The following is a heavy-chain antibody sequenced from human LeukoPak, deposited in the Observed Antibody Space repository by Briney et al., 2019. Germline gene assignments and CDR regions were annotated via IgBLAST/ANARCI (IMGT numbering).Heavy chain of an antibody. CDR3: ARDWRFGRIDY. D-gene: IGHD3-10*01. V-gene: IGHV4-34*01. CDR1: GGSFSGYY. J-gene: IGHJ4*02. Sequence: SETLSLTCAVYGGSFSGYYWSWIRQPPGKGLEWIGEINHSGSTNYNPSLKSRVTISVDTSKSQFSLKLSSVTAADTAVYYCARDWRFGRIDYWGQGTLVTVSS. CDR2: INHSGST.